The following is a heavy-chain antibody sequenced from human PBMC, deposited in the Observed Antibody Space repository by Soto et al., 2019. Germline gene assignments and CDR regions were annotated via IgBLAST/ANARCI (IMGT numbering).Heavy chain of an antibody. CDR2: ISSSGSTT. Sequence: GGSVRLSCAASGFTFYTYEMNWVRQAPGKGLEWVSYISSSGSTTYYADSVKGRFTISRDNAKNSLYLQMNSLRAEDTAIYYCATRSGGGGAFDFWGQGTMVTVSS. V-gene: IGHV3-48*03. D-gene: IGHD3-10*01. CDR1: GFTFYTYE. J-gene: IGHJ3*01. CDR3: ATRSGGGGAFDF.